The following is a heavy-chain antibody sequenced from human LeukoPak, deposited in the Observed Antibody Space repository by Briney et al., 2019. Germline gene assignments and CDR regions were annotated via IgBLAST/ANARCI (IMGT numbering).Heavy chain of an antibody. V-gene: IGHV5-51*01. CDR1: GYSFTSYC. CDR3: ARPYCSSTSCNDAFDI. D-gene: IGHD2-2*01. CDR2: IYPVDSDN. J-gene: IGHJ3*02. Sequence: GESLKISCKGSGYSFTSYCIGWVRQMPGKGLEWRGIIYPVDSDNRYSPSFQGQVTISADKSISTAYLQWSSLKASDTAMYYCARPYCSSTSCNDAFDIWGQGTMVTVSS.